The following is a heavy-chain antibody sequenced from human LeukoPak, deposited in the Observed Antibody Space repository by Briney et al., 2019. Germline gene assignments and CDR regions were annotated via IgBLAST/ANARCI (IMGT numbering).Heavy chain of an antibody. V-gene: IGHV4-31*03. CDR2: IYYSGST. CDR1: GGSISSGGYY. Sequence: SQTLSLTCTVSGGSISSGGYYWSWIRQHPGKGLEWIGYIYYSGSTYYNPSLKSRVTISVDTSKNQFSLKLSSVTAADTAVHYCATYYDFNGFDYWGQGTLVTVSS. D-gene: IGHD3-3*01. J-gene: IGHJ4*02. CDR3: ATYYDFNGFDY.